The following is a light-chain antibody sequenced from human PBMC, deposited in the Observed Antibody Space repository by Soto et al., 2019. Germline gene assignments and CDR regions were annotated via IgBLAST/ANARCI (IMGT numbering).Light chain of an antibody. CDR1: QSVSSY. Sequence: EIVLTQSPATLSLSPGERATLSCRASQSVSSYLAWYQQKPGQAPRLLIYDASNRATGIPARFSGSGSGTDFTLTISILAPEDVAVYYCQQRSNWPSFGPGTKVDIK. V-gene: IGKV3-11*01. J-gene: IGKJ3*01. CDR3: QQRSNWPS. CDR2: DAS.